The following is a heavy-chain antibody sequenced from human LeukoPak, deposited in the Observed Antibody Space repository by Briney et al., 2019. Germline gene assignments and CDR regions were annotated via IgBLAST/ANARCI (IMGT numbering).Heavy chain of an antibody. CDR3: AGEYCSGGTCRQGFDY. J-gene: IGHJ4*02. D-gene: IGHD2-15*01. CDR2: INPNTGDT. CDR1: GYTFTGYY. V-gene: IGHV1-2*02. Sequence: ASVKLSCKASGYTFTGYYMHWVRQAPGQGLEYMGWINPNTGDTNHAQSFQGRVTLTRDTSISTAYMELSSLRSDDSATYYCAGEYCSGGTCRQGFDYWGQGTLVTVSS.